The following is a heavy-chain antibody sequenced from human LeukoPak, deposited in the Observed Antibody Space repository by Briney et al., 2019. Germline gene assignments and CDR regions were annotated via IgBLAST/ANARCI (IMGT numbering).Heavy chain of an antibody. Sequence: GESLKISCKGSGYSFTSYWIGWVRQMPGKGLQWMGIIYPGDSDTRYSPSFQGQVTISADKSISTAYLQWSSLKASDTAMYYCAIGYCSGGSCRSEDYYYGMDVWGQGTTVTVSS. CDR3: AIGYCSGGSCRSEDYYYGMDV. CDR1: GYSFTSYW. CDR2: IYPGDSDT. J-gene: IGHJ6*02. D-gene: IGHD2-15*01. V-gene: IGHV5-51*01.